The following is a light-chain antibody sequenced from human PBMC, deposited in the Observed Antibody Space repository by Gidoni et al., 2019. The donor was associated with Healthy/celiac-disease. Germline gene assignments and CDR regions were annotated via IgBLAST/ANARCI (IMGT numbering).Light chain of an antibody. Sequence: DIQMTLSPSTLSASVGARVTITCPASQDISNYLNWYQQQPGKAPKLLIYDASNLETGVPSRFSESGSGTDITFTISSLQPEDIATYYWQQYDKHPPYAFGGGTKVEIK. V-gene: IGKV1-33*01. CDR1: QDISNY. J-gene: IGKJ4*01. CDR2: DAS. CDR3: QQYDKHPPYA.